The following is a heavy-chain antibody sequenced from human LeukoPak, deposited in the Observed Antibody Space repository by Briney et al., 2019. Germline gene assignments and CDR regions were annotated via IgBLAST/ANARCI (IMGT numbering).Heavy chain of an antibody. CDR2: IIPIFGTA. D-gene: IGHD2-2*01. J-gene: IGHJ6*02. V-gene: IGHV1-69*13. Sequence: SVKVSCKASGGTFSSYAISWVRQAPGQGLEWMGGIIPIFGTANYAQKFQGRVTITADESTSTAYMELSSLRSEDTAVYYCASTGGCSSTSCYYYYGMDVWGQGTTVTVSS. CDR1: GGTFSSYA. CDR3: ASTGGCSSTSCYYYYGMDV.